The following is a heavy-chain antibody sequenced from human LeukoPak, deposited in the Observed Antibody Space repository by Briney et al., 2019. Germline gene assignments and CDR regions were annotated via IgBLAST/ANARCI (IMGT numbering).Heavy chain of an antibody. CDR1: GFTFSSYA. CDR3: ARRAGGYSHPYDY. CDR2: ISGSGGSTYYADSVKGTT. Sequence: GGSLRLSCAASGFTFSSYAMTWVRQAPGKGLEWVSAISGSGGSTYYADSVKGTTYYADSVKGRFTISRDNSKNTLYLQMNSLRAEDTAVYYCARRAGGYSHPYDYWGQGILVTVSS. J-gene: IGHJ4*02. D-gene: IGHD4-23*01. V-gene: IGHV3-23*01.